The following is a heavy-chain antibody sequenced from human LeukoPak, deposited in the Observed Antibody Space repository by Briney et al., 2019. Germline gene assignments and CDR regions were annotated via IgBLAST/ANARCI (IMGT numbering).Heavy chain of an antibody. CDR3: AREPVSGWLSSVYFDL. D-gene: IGHD3-9*01. CDR1: GFTFSSYA. CDR2: INSDGSST. V-gene: IGHV3-74*01. Sequence: PGGSLRLSCAASGFTFSSYAMSWVRQAPGKGLVWVSRINSDGSSTSYADPVKGRFTISRDNAKNTLYLQMNSLRAEDTAVYYCAREPVSGWLSSVYFDLWGRGTLVTVSS. J-gene: IGHJ2*01.